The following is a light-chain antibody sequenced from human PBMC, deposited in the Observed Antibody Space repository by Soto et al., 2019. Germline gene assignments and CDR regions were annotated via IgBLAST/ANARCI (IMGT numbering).Light chain of an antibody. CDR2: DAS. V-gene: IGKV1-5*01. CDR1: QSISSW. Sequence: DIQMTQSPSTLSASVGDRVTITCRASQSISSWLAWYQQKPGKAPKLLIYDASSLESGVPSRFSGSGSGTEFTLTISSLKHDDFATYYCQQYNSWWTFGQGTKVDFK. CDR3: QQYNSWWT. J-gene: IGKJ1*01.